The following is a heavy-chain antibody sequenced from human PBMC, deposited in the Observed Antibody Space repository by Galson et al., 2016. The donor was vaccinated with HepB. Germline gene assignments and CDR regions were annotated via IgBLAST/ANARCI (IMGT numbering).Heavy chain of an antibody. Sequence: SLRLSCAASGFTFSRNGMHWVRQAPGKGLEWVAVISYDGSNKYYADSVKGRFTISRDNSKNTLYLQMYSLRAEDTAVYYCAKSGRYYGVDHFHYWGRGTLVTVSS. V-gene: IGHV3-30*18. D-gene: IGHD4-17*01. CDR2: ISYDGSNK. CDR1: GFTFSRNG. CDR3: AKSGRYYGVDHFHY. J-gene: IGHJ4*02.